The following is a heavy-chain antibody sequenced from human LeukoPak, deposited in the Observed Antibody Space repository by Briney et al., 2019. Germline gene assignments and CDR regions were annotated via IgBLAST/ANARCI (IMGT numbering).Heavy chain of an antibody. CDR3: ARAFHCSTTSCYTRGLDY. Sequence: SETLSLTCTVSGGSINSGSYYWSWIRQSAGKGLEWIGRIYTSGSTNYNPSLKSRVTISVDTSKNQFSLKLTSVTAADTAVYYCARAFHCSTTSCYTRGLDYWGQGTLVTVSS. J-gene: IGHJ4*02. CDR2: IYTSGST. D-gene: IGHD2-2*02. CDR1: GGSINSGSYY. V-gene: IGHV4-61*02.